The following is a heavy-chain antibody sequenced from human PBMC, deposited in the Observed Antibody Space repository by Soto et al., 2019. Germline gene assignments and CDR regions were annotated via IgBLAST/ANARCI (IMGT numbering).Heavy chain of an antibody. CDR3: AKEYNYGYWFFDY. CDR2: ISYDGNIE. J-gene: IGHJ4*02. CDR1: GFSFSSYG. V-gene: IGHV3-30*18. D-gene: IGHD5-18*01. Sequence: PGGSLRLSCAASGFSFSSYGMHWVRQAPGKGLEWVAVISYDGNIEFYRDSVKGRFTISRDNSKNTLYLQMSSLRPEDTGVYYCAKEYNYGYWFFDYWGQGTLVTVS.